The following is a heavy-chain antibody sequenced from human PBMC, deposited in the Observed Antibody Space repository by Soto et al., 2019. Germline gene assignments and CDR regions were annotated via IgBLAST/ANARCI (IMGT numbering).Heavy chain of an antibody. Sequence: GGSLRLSCTGSGFTFGDYGMTWVRQAPGKGLEWVGFIRSKSYGGTTEYAASVKGSFTISRDDSRNSVYLQMNSLKTDDTAVYYCTIEGAYPGPDFDYWGQGTLVTVSS. J-gene: IGHJ4*02. D-gene: IGHD3-16*01. CDR3: TIEGAYPGPDFDY. CDR2: IRSKSYGGTT. CDR1: GFTFGDYG. V-gene: IGHV3-49*04.